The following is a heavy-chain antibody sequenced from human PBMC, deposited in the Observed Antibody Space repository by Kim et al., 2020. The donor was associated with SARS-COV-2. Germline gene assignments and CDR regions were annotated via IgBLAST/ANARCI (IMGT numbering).Heavy chain of an antibody. Sequence: GGSLRLSCAASGFTFSNAWMSWVRQAPGKGLEWVGRIKSKTDGGTTDYAAPVKGRFTISRDDSKNTLYLQMNSLKTEDTAVYYCTTDRSGAGTLIGYWGQGTLVTVSS. CDR2: IKSKTDGGTT. CDR1: GFTFSNAW. J-gene: IGHJ4*02. V-gene: IGHV3-15*01. D-gene: IGHD6-13*01. CDR3: TTDRSGAGTLIGY.